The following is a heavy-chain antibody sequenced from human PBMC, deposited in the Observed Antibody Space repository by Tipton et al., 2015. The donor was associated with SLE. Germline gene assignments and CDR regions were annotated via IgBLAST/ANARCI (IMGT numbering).Heavy chain of an antibody. D-gene: IGHD6-6*01. CDR2: IYYTMSA. Sequence: TLSLTCTVSGGSISSADYYWSWIRQHPGKGLEWIGYIYYTMSAYYNPSLKSRVIISLDTSKNHFSLKLSSVTAADTAVYYCARGRAFVQGGFDYWGQGTLVTVSS. CDR3: ARGRAFVQGGFDY. J-gene: IGHJ4*02. V-gene: IGHV4-31*03. CDR1: GGSISSADYY.